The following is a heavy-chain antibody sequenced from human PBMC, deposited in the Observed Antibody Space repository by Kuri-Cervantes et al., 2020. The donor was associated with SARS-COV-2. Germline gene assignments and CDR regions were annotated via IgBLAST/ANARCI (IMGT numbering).Heavy chain of an antibody. CDR1: GFSLSTSEMC. CDR3: VRMRFSGSGRQYYGMDV. D-gene: IGHD3-10*01. Sequence: SGPTLVKPTQTLTLTCTFSGFSLSTSEMCVSWIRQPPGKALEWLALIDWEDDEYYSASLKTSVTISKDTSKNQVVLTMTNMDPLDTATYYCVRMRFSGSGRQYYGMDVWGQGATVTVSS. CDR2: IDWEDDE. J-gene: IGHJ6*02. V-gene: IGHV2-70*01.